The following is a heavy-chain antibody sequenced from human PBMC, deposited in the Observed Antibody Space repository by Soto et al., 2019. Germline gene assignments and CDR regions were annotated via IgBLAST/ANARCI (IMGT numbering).Heavy chain of an antibody. D-gene: IGHD6-19*01. CDR2: ISWNSGSI. V-gene: IGHV3-9*02. Sequence: GGSLGLSCAASGFTSSSYAMHWVRQAPGKGLEWVSGISWNSGSIGYADSVKGRFTIPRDNAKNSLYLQMNSLRAEDTALYYCAKDREAVAGTAFDIWVQGTMVTVSS. J-gene: IGHJ3*02. CDR1: GFTSSSYA. CDR3: AKDREAVAGTAFDI.